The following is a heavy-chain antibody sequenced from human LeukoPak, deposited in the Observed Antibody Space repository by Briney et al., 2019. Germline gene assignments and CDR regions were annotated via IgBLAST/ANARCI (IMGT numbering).Heavy chain of an antibody. D-gene: IGHD1-26*01. J-gene: IGHJ4*02. V-gene: IGHV4-59*01. CDR1: GGSISSYY. CDR3: ARASWELSHFDY. Sequence: SETLSLTCTVSGGSISSYYWSWIRQPPGKGLEWIGYIYYSGSTNYNPSLKSRVTISVDTSKNQFSLKLSSVTAADTAVYYCARASWELSHFDYWGQGTLVTVSS. CDR2: IYYSGST.